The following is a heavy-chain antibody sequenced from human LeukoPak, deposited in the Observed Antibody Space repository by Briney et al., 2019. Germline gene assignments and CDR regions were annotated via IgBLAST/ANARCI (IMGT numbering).Heavy chain of an antibody. V-gene: IGHV3-48*01. J-gene: IGHJ4*02. CDR3: ARGEGYSSSWYYLDY. D-gene: IGHD6-13*01. Sequence: GGSLRLSCAASGFTFSSYGMHWVRQAPGKGLEWVSYISSSSSTIYYADSVKGRFTISRDNAKNSLYLQMNSLRAEDTAVYYCARGEGYSSSWYYLDYWGQGTLVTVSS. CDR1: GFTFSSYG. CDR2: ISSSSSTI.